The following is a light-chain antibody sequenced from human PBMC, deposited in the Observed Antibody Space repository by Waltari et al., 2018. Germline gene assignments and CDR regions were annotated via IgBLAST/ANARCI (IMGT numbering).Light chain of an antibody. CDR2: KIS. CDR1: QSLVHSDGNTY. J-gene: IGKJ1*01. CDR3: MQTTRFWT. V-gene: IGKV2-24*01. Sequence: DIVLTQTPLSSPVTLGQPASISCRSSQSLVHSDGNTYLGWLQQRPGQPPRLLIYKISNRFSRGPDRFSGSGAGTDFTLKISRVEAEDVGVYYCMQTTRFWTFGQGTRVEIK.